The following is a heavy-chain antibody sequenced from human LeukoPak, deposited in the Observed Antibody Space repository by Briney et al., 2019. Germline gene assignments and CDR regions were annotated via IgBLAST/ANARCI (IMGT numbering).Heavy chain of an antibody. CDR3: ARDGLAITMVRGVIMGAFDI. Sequence: GASVKVSCKASGYTFTSHGISWVRQAPGQGLEWMGWIGAYDGSTKYTEQLQGRVTMTTDTSTSRAYMELRSLRFDDTAVYFCARDGLAITMVRGVIMGAFDIWGQGTMVTVSS. J-gene: IGHJ3*02. V-gene: IGHV1-18*01. CDR2: IGAYDGST. CDR1: GYTFTSHG. D-gene: IGHD3-10*01.